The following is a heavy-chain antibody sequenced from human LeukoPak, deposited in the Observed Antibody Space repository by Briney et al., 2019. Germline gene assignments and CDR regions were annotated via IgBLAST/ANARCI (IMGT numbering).Heavy chain of an antibody. CDR1: GYSFTSYW. J-gene: IGHJ4*02. CDR3: ATCAQYFSITSCCFDY. D-gene: IGHD2-2*01. CDR2: IDPSDSYT. Sequence: GESLRISCKGSGYSFTSYWISWVRQMPGKGLEWMGRIDPSDSYTNYSPSFQGHVTISADKSISTAYLQWSSLKASDTAMYYCATCAQYFSITSCCFDYWGKEPLVPVSS. V-gene: IGHV5-10-1*01.